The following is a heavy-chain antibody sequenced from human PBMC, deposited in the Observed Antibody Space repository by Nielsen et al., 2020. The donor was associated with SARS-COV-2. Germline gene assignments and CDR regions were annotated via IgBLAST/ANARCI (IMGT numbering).Heavy chain of an antibody. Sequence: GESLKISCAASRFMFSTYWMTWVRQAPGKGLEWVANIKEDGTDKYYGDSVNGRFTISRDNAKNSLYLQMRSLRAEDAAVYYCVRADYYGSGTYFGAGMYYYGMDAWGQGTTVTVSS. CDR3: VRADYYGSGTYFGAGMYYYGMDA. J-gene: IGHJ6*02. CDR2: IKEDGTDK. V-gene: IGHV3-7*01. CDR1: RFMFSTYW. D-gene: IGHD3-10*01.